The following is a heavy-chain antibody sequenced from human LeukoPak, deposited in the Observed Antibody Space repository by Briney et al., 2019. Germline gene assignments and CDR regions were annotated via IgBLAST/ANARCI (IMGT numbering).Heavy chain of an antibody. CDR1: GGSISSYY. CDR3: ARGFWDSGNYLGMDV. J-gene: IGHJ6*02. V-gene: IGHV4-59*01. CDR2: IYYSGST. D-gene: IGHD1-26*01. Sequence: SETLSLTCTVSGGSISSYYWGWIRQPPGKGLEWIGYIYYSGSTNYNPSLKSRVTISVDTSKNQFSLKLSSVTAANTAVYYCARGFWDSGNYLGMDVWGQGATVTVSS.